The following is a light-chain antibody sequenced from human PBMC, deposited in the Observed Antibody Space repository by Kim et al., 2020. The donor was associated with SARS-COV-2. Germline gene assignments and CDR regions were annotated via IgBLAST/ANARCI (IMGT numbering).Light chain of an antibody. CDR1: SGHRNYA. Sequence: QLVLTQSPSASASLGASVKLTCTLSSGHRNYAIAWHQQQPEKGSRYLMKLNSDGSHSKGDGIPDLFSGSSSGADRYLTISSLQSEDEADYYCQTWGTGIWVFGGGTQLTVL. V-gene: IGLV4-69*01. CDR2: LNSDGSH. J-gene: IGLJ3*02. CDR3: QTWGTGIWV.